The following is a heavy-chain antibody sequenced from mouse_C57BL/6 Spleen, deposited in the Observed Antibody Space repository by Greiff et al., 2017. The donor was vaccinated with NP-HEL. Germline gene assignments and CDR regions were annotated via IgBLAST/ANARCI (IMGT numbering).Heavy chain of an antibody. J-gene: IGHJ2*01. CDR1: GFTFSDYG. CDR3: ARDGYYPVYFDY. Sequence: EVKLVESGGGLVKPGGSLKLSYAASGFTFSDYGMHWVRQAPEKGLEWVAYISSGSSTIYYADTVKGRFTISRDNAKNTLFLQMTSLRSEDTAMYYCARDGYYPVYFDYWGQGTTLTVSS. V-gene: IGHV5-17*01. CDR2: ISSGSSTI. D-gene: IGHD2-3*01.